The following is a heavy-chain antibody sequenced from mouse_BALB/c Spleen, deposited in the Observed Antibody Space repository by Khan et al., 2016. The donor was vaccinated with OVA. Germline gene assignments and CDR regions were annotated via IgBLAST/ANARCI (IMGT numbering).Heavy chain of an antibody. V-gene: IGHV3-2*02. CDR2: ISYSGST. CDR1: GYSITSDYA. Sequence: EVQLQESGPGLVQPSQSLSLTCTVTGYSITSDYAWNWIRQFPGNKLEWMGYISYSGSTSYNPSLKSRISITRHTSKNQFFLQLNSVTTEDTATYYCARDCDYAMDYWGQGTSVTVSS. J-gene: IGHJ4*01. CDR3: ARDCDYAMDY.